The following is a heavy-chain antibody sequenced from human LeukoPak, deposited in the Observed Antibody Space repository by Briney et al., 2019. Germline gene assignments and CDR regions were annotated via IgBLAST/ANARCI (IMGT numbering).Heavy chain of an antibody. CDR2: ISGGDPTT. CDR1: DFSFITYA. Sequence: GGSLRLSCAASDFSFITYAMSWVRQAPGKGLEWVSSISGGDPTTYYADSVKGRFTISRDNSKNTLYLQMNSLRAEDTALYYCAKVGDGDDYWGQGTLVTVSS. CDR3: AKVGDGDDY. J-gene: IGHJ4*02. V-gene: IGHV3-23*01. D-gene: IGHD2-21*02.